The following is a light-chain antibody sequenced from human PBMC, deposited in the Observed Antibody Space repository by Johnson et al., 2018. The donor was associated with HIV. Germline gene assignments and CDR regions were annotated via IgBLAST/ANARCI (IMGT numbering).Light chain of an antibody. CDR2: ENN. V-gene: IGLV1-51*02. CDR1: NSNIVYNC. J-gene: IGLJ1*01. CDR3: GTWHTSLSAGGV. Sequence: QSVLTQPPSVSAAPGQKVTISCSGSNSNIVYNCVSWYQQLPGTAPKLLIYENNKRPSGISDRFSGSKSGTSATLGITGLQTGDEADYYCGTWHTSLSAGGVFGTGPKVTVL.